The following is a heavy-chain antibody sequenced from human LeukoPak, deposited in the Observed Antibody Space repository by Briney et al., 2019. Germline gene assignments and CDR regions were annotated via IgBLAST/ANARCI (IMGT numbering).Heavy chain of an antibody. CDR1: GGTFSSYA. CDR3: AREGSDTRHPGYSSSWYQNWFDP. D-gene: IGHD6-13*01. CDR2: IIPIFGTA. V-gene: IGHV1-69*13. J-gene: IGHJ5*02. Sequence: SVKVSCKASGGTFSSYAISWVREAPGQGLEWMGGIIPIFGTANYAEKFQGRVTITADESTSTAYMELSSLRSEDTAVYYCAREGSDTRHPGYSSSWYQNWFDPWGQGTLVTVSS.